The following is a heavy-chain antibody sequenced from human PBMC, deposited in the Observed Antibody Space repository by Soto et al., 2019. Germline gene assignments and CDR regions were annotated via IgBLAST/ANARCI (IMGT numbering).Heavy chain of an antibody. CDR2: IYYSGST. J-gene: IGHJ4*02. V-gene: IGHV4-31*03. D-gene: IGHD6-19*01. Sequence: QVQLQESGPGLVKPSQTLSLTCTVSGGSISSGGYYWSWIRQHPGKGLEWIGYIYYSGSTYYNPSLKSRVTIPVDTSKDLCSLQLSSVPAADTAVYCIARTDTRGYSRGWPPGRAYYCGYWGQGTLVTVSA. CDR3: ARTDTRGYSRGWPPGRAYYCGY. CDR1: GGSISSGGYY.